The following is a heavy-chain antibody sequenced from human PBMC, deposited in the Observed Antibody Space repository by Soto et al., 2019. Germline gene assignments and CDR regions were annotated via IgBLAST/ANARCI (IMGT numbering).Heavy chain of an antibody. D-gene: IGHD3-22*01. CDR2: IQYHGINK. Sequence: GGSRRLSCAASGFTFSTYVMHWVRQAPGKGLEWVAFIQYHGINKDYADSVKGRFTISRDNSRNTLYLQMNSLRAEDTAVYYCARGLDYDSSGYYLDFWGQGALVTVSS. J-gene: IGHJ4*02. CDR1: GFTFSTYV. CDR3: ARGLDYDSSGYYLDF. V-gene: IGHV3-30*02.